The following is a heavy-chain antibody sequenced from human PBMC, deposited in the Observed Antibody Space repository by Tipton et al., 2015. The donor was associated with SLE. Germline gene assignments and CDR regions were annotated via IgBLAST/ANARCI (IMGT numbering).Heavy chain of an antibody. D-gene: IGHD3-10*01. V-gene: IGHV4-34*01. Sequence: TLSLTCAVYGGSFSGCYWSWIRRPPGKGLEWIGEINHSGSTNYNPSLKSRVTISVDTSKNQFSLKLSSVTAADTAVYYCAGAAPGVQGVNDAFDIWGQGTMVTVSS. CDR2: INHSGST. J-gene: IGHJ3*02. CDR3: AGAAPGVQGVNDAFDI. CDR1: GGSFSGCY.